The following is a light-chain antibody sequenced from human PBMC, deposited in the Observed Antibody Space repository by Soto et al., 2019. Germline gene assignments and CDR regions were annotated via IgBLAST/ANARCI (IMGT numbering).Light chain of an antibody. Sequence: QLVLTQPPSASGTPGQRVTISCSGSSSNIGSNFVYWYQQLPGTAPKLLIFKNNQRPSGVPDRFSGSKSGTSASLAISGLRSGDEADYYCATWDDSLNDYVFATGTKVTVL. V-gene: IGLV1-47*01. CDR1: SSNIGSNF. CDR3: ATWDDSLNDYV. J-gene: IGLJ1*01. CDR2: KNN.